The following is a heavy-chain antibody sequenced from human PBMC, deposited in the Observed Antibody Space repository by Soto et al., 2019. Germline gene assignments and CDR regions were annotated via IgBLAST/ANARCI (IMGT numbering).Heavy chain of an antibody. Sequence: HPGGSLRLSCAASGFTFSSYAMSWVRQAPGKGLEWVSAISSNGGRTYYADSVKGRFTISRDNSKNTLYLQMSSLRAEDTAVYYCVKDLKNVLRYFDWIPSWPPSDAFDIWGQGTMVTVSS. D-gene: IGHD3-9*01. CDR2: ISSNGGRT. V-gene: IGHV3-64D*08. CDR1: GFTFSSYA. CDR3: VKDLKNVLRYFDWIPSWPPSDAFDI. J-gene: IGHJ3*02.